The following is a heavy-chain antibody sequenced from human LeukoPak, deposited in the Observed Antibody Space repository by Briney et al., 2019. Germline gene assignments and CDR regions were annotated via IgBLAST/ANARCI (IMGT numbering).Heavy chain of an antibody. CDR1: GYSISSGYY. D-gene: IGHD6-13*01. V-gene: IGHV4-38-2*02. CDR3: ARDLAAAGAKTFDY. Sequence: SETLSLTCTVSGYSISSGYYWGWIRQPPGKGLEWIGSIYHSGSTYYNPSLKSRVTISVDKSKNQFSLKLSSVTAADTAVYYCARDLAAAGAKTFDYWGQGTLVTVSS. CDR2: IYHSGST. J-gene: IGHJ4*02.